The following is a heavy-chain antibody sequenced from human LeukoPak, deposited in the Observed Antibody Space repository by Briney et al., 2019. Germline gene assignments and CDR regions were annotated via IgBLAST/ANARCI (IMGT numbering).Heavy chain of an antibody. CDR3: ARGGATTFGLWGNAFDI. V-gene: IGHV3-7*01. J-gene: IGHJ3*02. CDR1: AFTFNDYW. Sequence: PGGSLRLSCAASAFTFNDYWMTWVRQAPGKGLEWVANIKQDGGEKYYVDSVKGRFTISRDNAKNSLYLHMNSLRAEDTAVYYCARGGATTFGLWGNAFDIWGQGTMVTVSS. CDR2: IKQDGGEK. D-gene: IGHD3-3*01.